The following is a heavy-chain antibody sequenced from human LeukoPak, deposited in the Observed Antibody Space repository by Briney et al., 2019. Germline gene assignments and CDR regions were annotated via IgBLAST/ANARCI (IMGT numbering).Heavy chain of an antibody. CDR2: IYYSGST. Sequence: SETLSLTCTVSGGSISSYYWNWIRQPPGKGLEWIGYIYYSGSTNYNPSLKSRVAISVDTSKNQFSLKLSSVTAADTAVYYCARSLYYYGSDSFDIWGQGTMVTVSS. CDR3: ARSLYYYGSDSFDI. CDR1: GGSISSYY. V-gene: IGHV4-59*01. D-gene: IGHD3-10*01. J-gene: IGHJ3*02.